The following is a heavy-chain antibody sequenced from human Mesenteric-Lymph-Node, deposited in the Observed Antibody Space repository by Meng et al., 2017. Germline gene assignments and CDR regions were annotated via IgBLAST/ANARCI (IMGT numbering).Heavy chain of an antibody. J-gene: IGHJ4*02. CDR3: AKDGGTIPEVINYHFDY. Sequence: GESLKISCAACGFTFSNYDMHWVRQATGKGLEWVSAIGTAGDTYYPGSVKGRFTISRDNTKNTLYLQMDNLSAEDTALYYCAKDGGTIPEVINYHFDYWGQGTLVTVSS. D-gene: IGHD1-1*01. CDR2: IGTAGDT. CDR1: GFTFSNYD. V-gene: IGHV3-13*01.